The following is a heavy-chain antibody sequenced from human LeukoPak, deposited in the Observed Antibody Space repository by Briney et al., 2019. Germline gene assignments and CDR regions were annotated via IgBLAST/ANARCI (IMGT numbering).Heavy chain of an antibody. V-gene: IGHV4-59*11. CDR2: ISHIGST. J-gene: IGHJ3*02. CDR3: ARDRISINALDM. Sequence: SETLSLTCTVSGASISGHYWTWIRQPPGKELEGMVCISHIGSTNYNPSLKSRVTISVDTSRNQFSLKLTTVTAADTAVYYCARDRISINALDMWGQGTMVTVSS. CDR1: GASISGHY. D-gene: IGHD1-14*01.